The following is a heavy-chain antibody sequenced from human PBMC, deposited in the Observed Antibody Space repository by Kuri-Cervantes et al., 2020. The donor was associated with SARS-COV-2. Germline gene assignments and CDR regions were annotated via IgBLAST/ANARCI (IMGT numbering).Heavy chain of an antibody. J-gene: IGHJ4*02. D-gene: IGHD3-3*01. CDR3: VRGVIDS. CDR2: ISWNSGSI. V-gene: IGHV3-9*01. Sequence: SLKISCAASGFTFDDYAMHWVRQAPGKGLEWVSGISWNSGSIGYADSVKGRFTISRDNAKNSLYLQMNSLRDEDTAVYYCVRGVIDSWGQGTLVTVSS. CDR1: GFTFDDYA.